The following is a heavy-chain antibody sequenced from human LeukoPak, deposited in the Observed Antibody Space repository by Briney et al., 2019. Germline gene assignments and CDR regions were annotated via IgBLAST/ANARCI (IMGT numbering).Heavy chain of an antibody. D-gene: IGHD2-15*01. J-gene: IGHJ5*02. CDR1: GGSFSGYY. V-gene: IGHV4-34*01. Sequence: SETLSLTCAVYGGSFSGYYWSWIRQPPGKGLEWIGEINHSGSTNYNPSLKSRVTISVDTSKNQFSLKLSSVTAADTAVYYSARDYCSGGSCYPLNWFDPWGQGTLVTVSS. CDR2: INHSGST. CDR3: ARDYCSGGSCYPLNWFDP.